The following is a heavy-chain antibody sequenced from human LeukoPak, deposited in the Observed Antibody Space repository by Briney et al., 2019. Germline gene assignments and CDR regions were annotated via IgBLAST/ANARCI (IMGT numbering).Heavy chain of an antibody. Sequence: GASVKVSCKASGYTINTYDISWVRQAPGQGLEWMGWINPNSGGTNYAQKFQGRVTMTRDTSISTAYMELSRLRSDDTAVYYCARVPYYDFWSGYFDGGYFDYWGQGTLVTVSS. CDR3: ARVPYYDFWSGYFDGGYFDY. D-gene: IGHD3-3*01. CDR1: GYTINTYD. CDR2: INPNSGGT. J-gene: IGHJ4*02. V-gene: IGHV1-2*02.